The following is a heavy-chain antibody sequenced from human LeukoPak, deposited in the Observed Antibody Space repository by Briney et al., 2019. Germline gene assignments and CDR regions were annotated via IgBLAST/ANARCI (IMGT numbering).Heavy chain of an antibody. Sequence: PSETLSLTCTVSGGSISSSSYYWGWIRQPPGKGLEWIGSIYYSGSTYYNPSLKSRVTISVDTSKNQFSLKLSSVTAADTAVYYCARAVGYDFWSGYYTSWFDPWGQGTLVTVSS. V-gene: IGHV4-39*07. J-gene: IGHJ5*02. CDR2: IYYSGST. D-gene: IGHD3-3*01. CDR3: ARAVGYDFWSGYYTSWFDP. CDR1: GGSISSSSYY.